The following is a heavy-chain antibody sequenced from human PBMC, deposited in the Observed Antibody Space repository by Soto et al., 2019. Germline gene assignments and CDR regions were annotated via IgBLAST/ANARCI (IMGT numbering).Heavy chain of an antibody. V-gene: IGHV1-18*01. CDR1: GYTFSRYS. CDR3: ARDEYGGDSGLYTLDV. D-gene: IGHD2-21*02. Sequence: QVQLVQSGAEVRKPGASVKVSYRASGYTFSRYSISWVRQAPGQGLEWMGWINGYNADTNYAQKFQGRVTMTRDISTSTAYMELRSLRADDTAVYYCARDEYGGDSGLYTLDVWGQGTTVTVSS. CDR2: INGYNADT. J-gene: IGHJ6*02.